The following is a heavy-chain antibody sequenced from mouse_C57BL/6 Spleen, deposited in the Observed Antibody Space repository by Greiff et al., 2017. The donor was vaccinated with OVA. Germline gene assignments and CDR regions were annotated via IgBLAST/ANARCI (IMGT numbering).Heavy chain of an antibody. V-gene: IGHV5-16*01. CDR3: ARYDYDDAMDY. Sequence: EVKVVESEGGLVQPGSSMKLSCTASGFTFSDYYMAWVRQVPEKGLEWVANINYDGSSTYYLDSLKSRFIISRDNAKNILYLQMSSLKSEDTATYYCARYDYDDAMDYWGQGTSVTVSS. D-gene: IGHD2-4*01. CDR2: INYDGSST. CDR1: GFTFSDYY. J-gene: IGHJ4*01.